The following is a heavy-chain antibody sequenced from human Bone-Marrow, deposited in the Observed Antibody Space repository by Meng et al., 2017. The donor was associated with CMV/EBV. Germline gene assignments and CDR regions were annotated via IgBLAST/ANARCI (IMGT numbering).Heavy chain of an antibody. D-gene: IGHD1-1*01. CDR1: GFTFNIYE. V-gene: IGHV3-48*03. Sequence: GESLKIPCAASGFTFNIYEMNWVRHAPGKGREWVSHVSSSGSDTYYADSVKGRFTISKDNDKNSLYLHMNGLRADDTAVYYCAGDVRNDGDYYVYDWGQATLVTVSS. J-gene: IGHJ4*02. CDR3: AGDVRNDGDYYVYD. CDR2: VSSSGSDT.